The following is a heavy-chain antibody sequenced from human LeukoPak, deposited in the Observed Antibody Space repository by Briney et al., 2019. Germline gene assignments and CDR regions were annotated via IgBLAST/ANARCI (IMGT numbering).Heavy chain of an antibody. CDR3: ARDRRNLFDP. J-gene: IGHJ5*02. CDR1: GGSVSSGSYY. Sequence: SETLSLTCTVSGGSVSSGSYYWSWIRQPPGKGLEWIGYIYYSGSTNYNPSLKSRVTTSVDTSKNQFSLKLSSVTAADTAVYYCARDRRNLFDPWGQGTLVTVSS. D-gene: IGHD1-14*01. V-gene: IGHV4-61*01. CDR2: IYYSGST.